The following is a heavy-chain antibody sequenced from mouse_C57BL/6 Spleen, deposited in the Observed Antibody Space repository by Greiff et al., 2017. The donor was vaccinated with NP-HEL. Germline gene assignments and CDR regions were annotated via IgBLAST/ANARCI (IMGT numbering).Heavy chain of an antibody. CDR3: ARDPYGSSYDY. Sequence: QVQLQQSGPELVKPGASVKISCKASGYAFSSSWMNWVKQRPGKGLEWIGRIYPGDGDTNYNGKFKGKATLTADKSSSTAYMQLSSLTSEDSAVYCCARDPYGSSYDYWGQGTTLTVSS. V-gene: IGHV1-82*01. CDR1: GYAFSSSW. J-gene: IGHJ2*01. CDR2: IYPGDGDT. D-gene: IGHD1-1*01.